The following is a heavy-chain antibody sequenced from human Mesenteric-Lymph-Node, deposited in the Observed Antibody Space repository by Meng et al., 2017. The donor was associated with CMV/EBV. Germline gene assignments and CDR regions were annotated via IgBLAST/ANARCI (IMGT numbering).Heavy chain of an antibody. CDR3: ARDGDYYDSSGYNPFDY. CDR1: GGSISSSSYY. CDR2: IYYSGST. D-gene: IGHD3-22*01. Sequence: QLQLQVSGPGLVKPSETLSLTCTVSGGSISSSSYYWGWIRQPPGKGLEWIGSIYYSGSTYYNPSLKSRVTISVDTSKNQFSLKLSSVTAADTAVYYCARDGDYYDSSGYNPFDYWGQGTLVTVSS. J-gene: IGHJ4*02. V-gene: IGHV4-39*07.